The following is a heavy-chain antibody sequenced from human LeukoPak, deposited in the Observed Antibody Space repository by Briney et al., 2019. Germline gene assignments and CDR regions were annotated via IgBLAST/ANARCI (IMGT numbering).Heavy chain of an antibody. J-gene: IGHJ4*02. D-gene: IGHD6-25*01. CDR1: GYTFISYG. Sequence: ASVKVSCKASGYTFISYGISWVRQAPGQGLEWMGWISANNIKTDYAQKFQGRLTMTRDTSTSTAYLELRSLRSDDTAMYYCARGSSGDYWGQGTLVTVSS. CDR3: ARGSSGDY. CDR2: ISANNIKT. V-gene: IGHV1-18*01.